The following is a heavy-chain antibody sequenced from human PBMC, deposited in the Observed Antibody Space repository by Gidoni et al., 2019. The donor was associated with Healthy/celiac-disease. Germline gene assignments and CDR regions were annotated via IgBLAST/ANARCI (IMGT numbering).Heavy chain of an antibody. CDR1: GFTFDDYA. D-gene: IGHD2-15*01. CDR2: ISWNSGSI. CDR3: AKDMSSGAHY. Sequence: EVQLVESGGGLVQPGRSLRLSCAASGFTFDDYAMHWVRQAPGKGLEWVSGISWNSGSIGYADSVKGRFTISRDNAKNSLYLQMNSLRAEDTALYYCAKDMSSGAHYWGQGTLVTVSS. J-gene: IGHJ4*02. V-gene: IGHV3-9*01.